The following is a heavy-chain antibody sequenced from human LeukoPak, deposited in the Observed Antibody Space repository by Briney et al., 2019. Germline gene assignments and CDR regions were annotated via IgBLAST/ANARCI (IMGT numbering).Heavy chain of an antibody. D-gene: IGHD3-10*01. Sequence: PGGSLRLSCAASGFTVSSNYMSWVRQAPGKGLEWVSVIYSGGSTYYADSVKGRFTISRDNSKNTLYLQMNSLRAEDTAVYYCVRPITMAKSDAFDIWGQGTMVTVSS. CDR3: VRPITMAKSDAFDI. J-gene: IGHJ3*02. CDR2: IYSGGST. CDR1: GFTVSSNY. V-gene: IGHV3-66*02.